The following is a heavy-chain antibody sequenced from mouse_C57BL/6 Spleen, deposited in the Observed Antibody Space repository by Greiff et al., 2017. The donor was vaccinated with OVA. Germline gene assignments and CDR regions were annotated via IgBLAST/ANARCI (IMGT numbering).Heavy chain of an antibody. V-gene: IGHV1-81*01. CDR1: GYTFTSYG. J-gene: IGHJ4*01. Sequence: QVHVKQSGAELARPGASVKLSCKASGYTFTSYGISWVKQRTGQGLEWIGEIYPRSGNTYYNEKFKGKATLTADKSSSTAYMELRSLTSEDSAVYFCARWYDSTGYAMDYWGQGTSVTVSS. CDR3: ARWYDSTGYAMDY. CDR2: IYPRSGNT. D-gene: IGHD2-4*01.